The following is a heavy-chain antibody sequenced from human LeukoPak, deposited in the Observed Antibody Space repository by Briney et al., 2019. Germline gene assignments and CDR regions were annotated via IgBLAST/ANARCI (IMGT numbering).Heavy chain of an antibody. CDR1: GFTFSGSA. V-gene: IGHV3-73*01. Sequence: GGSLRLSCAASGFTFSGSAMHWVRQASGKGLEWVGRLRSKANSYATAYAASVKGRFTISRDDSKNMAYLQMNSLKTEDTAVYYCTRLNSYSSGYSYWGQGTLVTVSS. J-gene: IGHJ4*02. D-gene: IGHD3-22*01. CDR2: LRSKANSYAT. CDR3: TRLNSYSSGYSY.